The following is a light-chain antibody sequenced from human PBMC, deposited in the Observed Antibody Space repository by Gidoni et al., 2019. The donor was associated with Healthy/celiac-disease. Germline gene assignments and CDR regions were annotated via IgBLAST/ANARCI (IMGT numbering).Light chain of an antibody. CDR2: QDS. CDR3: QAWDSSTRYV. V-gene: IGLV3-1*01. CDR1: KLGDKY. Sequence: SYELTQPPSVSVSPGQTASITCSGDKLGDKYACWYQQKPGQSPVLVLYQDSKRPSGIPERFSGSNSGNTATLTISGTQAMDEADYYCQAWDSSTRYVFGTGTKVTVL. J-gene: IGLJ1*01.